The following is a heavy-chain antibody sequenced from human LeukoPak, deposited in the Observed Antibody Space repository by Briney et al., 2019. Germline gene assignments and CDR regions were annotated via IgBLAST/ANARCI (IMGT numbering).Heavy chain of an antibody. CDR2: IIPIFGTA. D-gene: IGHD4-17*01. V-gene: IGHV1-69*05. CDR1: GGTSSSYA. Sequence: SVKVSCKASGGTSSSYAISWVRQAPGQGLEWMGGIIPIFGTANYAQKFQGRVTITTDESTSTAYMELSSLRSEDTAVYYCASYDYGDYGPDYWGQGTLVTVSS. J-gene: IGHJ4*02. CDR3: ASYDYGDYGPDY.